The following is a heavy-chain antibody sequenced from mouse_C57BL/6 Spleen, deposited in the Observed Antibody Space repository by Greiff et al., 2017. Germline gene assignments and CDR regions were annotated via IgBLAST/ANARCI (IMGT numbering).Heavy chain of an antibody. CDR2: IYPGDGDT. CDR3: ARSRYEYFDV. J-gene: IGHJ1*03. CDR1: GYAFSSYW. V-gene: IGHV1-80*01. Sequence: VQLQESGAELVKPGASVQISCKASGYAFSSYWMNWVKQRPGTGLEWIGQIYPGDGDTNYHGKFKGKATLTAAKSSSTAYLQLSSLTSEDSAVYFCARSRYEYFDVWGTGTTVTVAS. D-gene: IGHD2-3*01.